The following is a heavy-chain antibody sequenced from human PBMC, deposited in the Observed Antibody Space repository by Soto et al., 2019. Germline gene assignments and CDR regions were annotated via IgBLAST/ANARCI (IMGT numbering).Heavy chain of an antibody. CDR2: INHSGST. D-gene: IGHD4-4*01. CDR1: GGSFSGYY. CDR3: ARVGGLQVDY. V-gene: IGHV4-34*01. Sequence: QVQLQQWGAGLLKPSETLSLTCAVYGGSFSGYYWSWIRQPPGKGLEWIGEINHSGSTNYNPSLKRRVTISVDTSKNQFSLKLSSVTAADTAVYYCARVGGLQVDYWGQGTLVTVSS. J-gene: IGHJ4*02.